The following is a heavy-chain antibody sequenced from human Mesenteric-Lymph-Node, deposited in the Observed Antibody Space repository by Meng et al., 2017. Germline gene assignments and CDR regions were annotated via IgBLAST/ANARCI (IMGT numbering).Heavy chain of an antibody. CDR3: ARARGKLYYYDSSGYCLDY. Sequence: SETLSLTCAVYGGSFSGYYWSWIRQPPGKGLEWIGEINHSGSTNYNPSLKSRVTISVDTSKNQFSLKLSSVTAADTAVYYCARARGKLYYYDSSGYCLDYWGQGTLVTVSS. CDR1: GGSFSGYY. CDR2: INHSGST. V-gene: IGHV4-34*01. J-gene: IGHJ4*02. D-gene: IGHD3-22*01.